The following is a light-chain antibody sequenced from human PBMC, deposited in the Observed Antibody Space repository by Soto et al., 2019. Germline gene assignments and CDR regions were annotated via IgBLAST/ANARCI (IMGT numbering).Light chain of an antibody. J-gene: IGKJ4*01. CDR1: RSISSN. CDR3: QQYNNWPRAT. V-gene: IGKV3-15*01. Sequence: EIVMTQSPSTLSVSPGEISTLSFMASRSISSNLAWYQQKPGQTPRRLMFRTSSRATGFPARFSGSGSGTEFNLTISSLQSEDFGVYYCQQYNNWPRATFGGGTKVDIK. CDR2: RTS.